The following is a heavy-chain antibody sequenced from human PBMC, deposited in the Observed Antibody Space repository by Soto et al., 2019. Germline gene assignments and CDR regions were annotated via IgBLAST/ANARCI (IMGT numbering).Heavy chain of an antibody. Sequence: LGPTLVNPTQTLALTCTFSGFSLSTSGMCVSWIRQPPGKALEWLALIDWDDDKYYSTSLKTRLTISKDTSKNQVVLTMTNMDPVETATYYCARRPDYGVDGGGAFDIWGQGTMVTV. V-gene: IGHV2-70*01. CDR1: GFSLSTSGMC. CDR2: IDWDDDK. CDR3: ARRPDYGVDGGGAFDI. J-gene: IGHJ3*02. D-gene: IGHD4-17*01.